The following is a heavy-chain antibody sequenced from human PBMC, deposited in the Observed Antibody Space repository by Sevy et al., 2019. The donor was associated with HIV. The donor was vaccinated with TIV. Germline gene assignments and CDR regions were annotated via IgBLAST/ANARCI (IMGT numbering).Heavy chain of an antibody. CDR1: GFTFSRNW. J-gene: IGHJ4*02. D-gene: IGHD6-13*01. Sequence: GGSLRLSCAASGFTFSRNWMTWVRQAPGKGLEWVANIKEDGSEKYYVDSVKGRFTISRDNAKNSLYLQMDSLRADDAAMYFCASRRGTIAAADYFFDYWGQGTLVTVSS. CDR2: IKEDGSEK. V-gene: IGHV3-7*01. CDR3: ASRRGTIAAADYFFDY.